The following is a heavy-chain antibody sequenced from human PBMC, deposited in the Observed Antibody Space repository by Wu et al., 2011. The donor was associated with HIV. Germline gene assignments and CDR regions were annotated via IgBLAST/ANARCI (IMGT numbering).Heavy chain of an antibody. V-gene: IGHV1-18*01. CDR3: ARDLDWGHLDAFEI. CDR1: GHIFTNYG. Sequence: QVQLVQSGGEVKRPGASVKISCKASGHIFTNYGVTWVRQAPGQGLEWMGKISAYSGDTSYAQKLQGRVTLTTDPSTSTAYMELRSLTSDYTAVYYCARDLDWGHLDAFEIWGQGTMVTVSS. J-gene: IGHJ3*02. D-gene: IGHD3/OR15-3a*01. CDR2: ISAYSGDT.